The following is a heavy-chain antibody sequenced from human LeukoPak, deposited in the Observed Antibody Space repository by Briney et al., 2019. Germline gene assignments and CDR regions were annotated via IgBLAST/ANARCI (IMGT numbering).Heavy chain of an antibody. Sequence: SETLSLTCAVYGGSFSGYYWSWIRRPPGKGLEWIGEINHSGSTNYNPSLKSRVTISVDTSKNQFSLKLSSVTAADTAVYYCARGDYCSSTSCYRRGYYYYGMDVWGQGTTVTVSS. CDR1: GGSFSGYY. CDR2: INHSGST. CDR3: ARGDYCSSTSCYRRGYYYYGMDV. J-gene: IGHJ6*02. V-gene: IGHV4-34*01. D-gene: IGHD2-2*01.